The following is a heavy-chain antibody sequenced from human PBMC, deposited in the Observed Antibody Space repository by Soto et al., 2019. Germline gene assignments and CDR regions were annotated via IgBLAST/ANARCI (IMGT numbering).Heavy chain of an antibody. CDR2: IYYSGST. Sequence: SETLSLTCTVSGGSISSDGYYWSWIRQHPGKGLEWIGYIYYSGSTYYNPSLKSRVTISVDTSKNQFSLKLSSVTAADTAVYYCARVSGVYDSSGYYQEYYYYGMDVWGQGTTVTVSS. CDR1: GGSISSDGYY. V-gene: IGHV4-31*03. D-gene: IGHD3-22*01. CDR3: ARVSGVYDSSGYYQEYYYYGMDV. J-gene: IGHJ6*02.